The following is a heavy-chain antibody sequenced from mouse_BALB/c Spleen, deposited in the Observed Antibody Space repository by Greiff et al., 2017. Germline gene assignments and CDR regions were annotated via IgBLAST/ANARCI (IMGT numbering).Heavy chain of an antibody. V-gene: IGHV1-7*01. Sequence: VHLVESGAELAKPGASVKMSCKASGYTFTSYWMHWVKQRPGQGLEWIGYINPSTGYTEYNQKFKDKATLTADKSSSTAYMQLSSLTSEDSAVYYCARNYGSSSLYWYFDVWGAGTTVTVSS. CDR1: GYTFTSYW. D-gene: IGHD1-1*01. J-gene: IGHJ1*01. CDR3: ARNYGSSSLYWYFDV. CDR2: INPSTGYT.